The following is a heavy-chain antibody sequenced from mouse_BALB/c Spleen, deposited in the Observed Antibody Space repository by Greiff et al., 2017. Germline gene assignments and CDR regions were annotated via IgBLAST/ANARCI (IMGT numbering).Heavy chain of an antibody. Sequence: QVQLQQSGAELARPGASVKMSCKASGYTFTSYTMHWVKQRPGQGLEWIGYINPSSGYTNYNQKFKDKATLTADKSSSTAYMQLSSLTSEDSAVYYCARGVDGNRFAYWGQGTLVTVSA. V-gene: IGHV1-4*01. CDR2: INPSSGYT. J-gene: IGHJ3*01. CDR3: ARGVDGNRFAY. CDR1: GYTFTSYT. D-gene: IGHD2-1*01.